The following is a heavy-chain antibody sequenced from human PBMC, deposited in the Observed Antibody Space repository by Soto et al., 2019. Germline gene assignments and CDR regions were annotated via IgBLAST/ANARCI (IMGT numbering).Heavy chain of an antibody. V-gene: IGHV4-30-2*01. Sequence: PSETLSLTCAVSGGSIISGGFSWSWIRQPPWKGLEWIAYIIHSGSSYYNPSLKSRATISVDRSNNQFSLMLNSVTAADTAVYYCARAVSSYYDSSPFFSYYFDSWGQGALVTVSS. CDR1: GGSIISGGFS. CDR2: IIHSGSS. D-gene: IGHD3-22*01. J-gene: IGHJ4*02. CDR3: ARAVSSYYDSSPFFSYYFDS.